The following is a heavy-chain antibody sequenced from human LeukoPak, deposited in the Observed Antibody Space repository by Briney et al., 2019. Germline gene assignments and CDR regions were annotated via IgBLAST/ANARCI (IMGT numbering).Heavy chain of an antibody. D-gene: IGHD2/OR15-2a*01. V-gene: IGHV3-30*02. CDR3: AKGGRILLKNFGLDV. J-gene: IGHJ6*02. Sequence: GGSLRLSCVASGFTFSSYGMHWVRQAPDKGLEWVAFIRSDGSNQDHVDSVKGRFTISRDNSKNTLYLQMNSLRAEDTAVYYCAKGGRILLKNFGLDVWGQGTTVTVSS. CDR1: GFTFSSYG. CDR2: IRSDGSNQ.